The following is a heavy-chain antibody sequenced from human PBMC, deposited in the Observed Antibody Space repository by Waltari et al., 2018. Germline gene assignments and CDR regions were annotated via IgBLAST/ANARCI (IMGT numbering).Heavy chain of an antibody. D-gene: IGHD3-3*01. CDR1: GYTFTSYG. Sequence: QVQLVQSGAEVKKPGASVKVSCKASGYTFTSYGISWVRQAPGQGLEWMGWISAYNGNTNYAQKLQGRVTMTTDTSTSTAYMELRSLRSDDTAVYYCARDWGLSYYDFWSGWLHYMDVWGKGTTVTVSS. CDR2: ISAYNGNT. V-gene: IGHV1-18*01. CDR3: ARDWGLSYYDFWSGWLHYMDV. J-gene: IGHJ6*03.